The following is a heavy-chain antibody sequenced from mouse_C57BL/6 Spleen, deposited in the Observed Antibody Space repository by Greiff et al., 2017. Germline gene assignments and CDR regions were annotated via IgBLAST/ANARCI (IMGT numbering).Heavy chain of an antibody. J-gene: IGHJ4*01. CDR1: GFTFSSYA. CDR3: TRERDYDEGDYYAMDY. D-gene: IGHD2-4*01. CDR2: ISSGGDYI. V-gene: IGHV5-9-1*02. Sequence: EVKVVESGEGLVKPGGSLKLSCAASGFTFSSYAMSWVRQTPEKRLEWVAYISSGGDYIYYADTVKGRFTISRDNARNTLYLQMSSLKSEDTAMYYCTRERDYDEGDYYAMDYWGQGTSVTVSS.